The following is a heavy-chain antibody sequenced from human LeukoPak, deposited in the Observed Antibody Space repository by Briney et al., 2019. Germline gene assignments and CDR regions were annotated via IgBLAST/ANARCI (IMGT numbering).Heavy chain of an antibody. CDR3: ARDLWSRLGVAATHS. Sequence: EPGGSLRLSCAASGFTFSSYEMNWVRQAPGKGLEWVSYISSSGSTIYYADPVKGRFTISRDNAKNSLYLQMNSLRAEDTAVYYCARDLWSRLGVAATHSWGQGTLVTVSS. J-gene: IGHJ4*02. V-gene: IGHV3-48*03. CDR2: ISSSGSTI. CDR1: GFTFSSYE. D-gene: IGHD2-15*01.